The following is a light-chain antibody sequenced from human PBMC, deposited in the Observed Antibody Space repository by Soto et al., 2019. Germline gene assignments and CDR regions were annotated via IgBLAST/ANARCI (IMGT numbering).Light chain of an antibody. CDR2: DAS. CDR1: QSVSSN. J-gene: IGKJ1*01. V-gene: IGKV3-15*01. CDR3: RIYHNWPPWT. Sequence: EIVMTQSPATLSVSPGERATLSCRASQSVSSNLAWYQQKPGQAPRLLIYDASTRTTAITARFGGSGSGTEFTLTLSLLQSEDFAVSCCRIYHNWPPWTGAQGTEVEIK.